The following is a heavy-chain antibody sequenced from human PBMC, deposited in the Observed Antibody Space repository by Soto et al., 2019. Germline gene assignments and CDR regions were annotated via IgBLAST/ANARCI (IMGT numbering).Heavy chain of an antibody. CDR1: GFTLSNYA. D-gene: IGHD1-1*01. J-gene: IGHJ4*02. CDR3: SKGTHMNVANYLEV. CDR2: ISYDGRDT. Sequence: QAQLVESGGGVVQPGRSLRLSCEASGFTLSNYAMHWVRQAPGKGLQWVAVISYDGRDTHYADPVEGRFTISRDNSNSTVALQMGSLRSDDPDVYYYSKGTHMNVANYLEVWGQGTLVAVSS. V-gene: IGHV3-30*18.